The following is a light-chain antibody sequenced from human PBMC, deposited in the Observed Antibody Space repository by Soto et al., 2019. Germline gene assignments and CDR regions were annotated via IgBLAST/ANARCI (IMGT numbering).Light chain of an antibody. Sequence: QSVLTQPPSASGSPGQSVTISCTGTSSDVGGYNYVSWYQQHPGKAPKLMIYEVSKRPSGVPDRFSGSKSGNTASLTVSGLQAEDEADYYCSSYAGSNNFVFGTGTK. V-gene: IGLV2-8*01. CDR1: SSDVGGYNY. CDR2: EVS. J-gene: IGLJ1*01. CDR3: SSYAGSNNFV.